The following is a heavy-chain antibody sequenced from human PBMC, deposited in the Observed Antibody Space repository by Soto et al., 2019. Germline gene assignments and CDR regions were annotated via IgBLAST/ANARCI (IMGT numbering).Heavy chain of an antibody. CDR2: ISNDGNNN. V-gene: IGHV3-30-3*02. D-gene: IGHD5-12*01. Sequence: QVQPVESGGGVVQPGRSLRLSCVVSGFTFRSYAMHWVRQAPGKGLEWVAVISNDGNNNYDADSVKGRFTISRDNSKNPLYLHMDSLRAEDTALYYCSRFVGYGGSEYYFDNWGQGIQVIVST. CDR3: SRFVGYGGSEYYFDN. CDR1: GFTFRSYA. J-gene: IGHJ4*02.